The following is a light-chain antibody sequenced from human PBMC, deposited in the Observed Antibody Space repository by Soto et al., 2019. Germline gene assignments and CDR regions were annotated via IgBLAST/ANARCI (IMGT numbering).Light chain of an antibody. CDR3: QQYGSSLLYT. CDR2: GGS. J-gene: IGKJ2*01. Sequence: EIVLTQSPGTLSLSPGERATLSCRASQSVSSSYLAWYQQKPGQAPRLLISGGSSWATGIPDRFSGSGSVTDFTLTISRLEPEDSAVYYCQQYGSSLLYTFGQGTKLEIK. V-gene: IGKV3-20*01. CDR1: QSVSSSY.